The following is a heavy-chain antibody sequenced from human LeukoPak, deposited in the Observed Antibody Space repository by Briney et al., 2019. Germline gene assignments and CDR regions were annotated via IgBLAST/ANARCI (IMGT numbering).Heavy chain of an antibody. D-gene: IGHD5-18*01. CDR3: AREHRYSYDFDY. CDR2: IYSSGTT. V-gene: IGHV4-4*07. J-gene: IGHJ4*02. Sequence: SETLSLTCTVSGGSMTSYYWNWIRQPAGKGLEWIGRIYSSGTTNYTPSLKSRVTMSLDTSKNQFSLKLSSVTAADTAVYYCAREHRYSYDFDYWGRGTLVTVSS. CDR1: GGSMTSYY.